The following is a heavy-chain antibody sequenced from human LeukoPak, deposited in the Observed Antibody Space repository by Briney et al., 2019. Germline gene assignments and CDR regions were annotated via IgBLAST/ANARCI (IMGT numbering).Heavy chain of an antibody. V-gene: IGHV3-23*01. J-gene: IGHJ4*02. CDR2: ISHSGGST. CDR1: GFTFSSYA. D-gene: IGHD3-22*01. Sequence: GGSLRLSCAASGFTFSSYAMNWVRQVPGKGLEWVSTISHSGGSTYYADSVKGRFTISRDNSKDTLYLQMNSLRAEDTAVYYCARGGIYYDSSGYYLSWGQGTLVTVSS. CDR3: ARGGIYYDSSGYYLS.